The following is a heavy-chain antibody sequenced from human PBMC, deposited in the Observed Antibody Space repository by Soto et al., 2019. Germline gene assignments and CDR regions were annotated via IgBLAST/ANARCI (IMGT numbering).Heavy chain of an antibody. Sequence: HPGGSLRLSCAASGFTFRTSAMSWVRQAPGKGLEWVSTISGSDGKTFYADTVKGRFSISRDTSQSTLYLQMNSLRADDTAMYYCARWSYLDYWGQGTRATVSS. CDR2: ISGSDGKT. CDR3: ARWSYLDY. CDR1: GFTFRTSA. D-gene: IGHD3-3*01. J-gene: IGHJ4*02. V-gene: IGHV3-23*01.